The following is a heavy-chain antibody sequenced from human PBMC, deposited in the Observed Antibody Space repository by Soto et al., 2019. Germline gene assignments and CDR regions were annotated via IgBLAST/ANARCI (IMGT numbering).Heavy chain of an antibody. CDR3: ARVHVPYSYDSSGYYSC. Sequence: PGGSLRLSCAASGFTVSSNYMSWVRQAPGKGLEWVSVIYSGGSTYYADSVKGRFTISRDNSKNTLYLQMNSLRAEDTAVYYCARVHVPYSYDSSGYYSCWGQRTRVTVAS. D-gene: IGHD3-22*01. CDR2: IYSGGST. J-gene: IGHJ4*02. CDR1: GFTVSSNY. V-gene: IGHV3-53*01.